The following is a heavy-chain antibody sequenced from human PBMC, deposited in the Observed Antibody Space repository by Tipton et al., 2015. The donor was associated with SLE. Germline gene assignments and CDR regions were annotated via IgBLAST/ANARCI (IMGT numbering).Heavy chain of an antibody. J-gene: IGHJ3*01. CDR2: IYYSGST. CDR1: GGSISSGGYY. V-gene: IGHV4-31*03. Sequence: TLSLTCTVSGGSISSGGYYWSWIRQHPGKGLEWIGYIYYSGSTYYNPSLKSRVTISVDTSKNQFSLKLSSVTAADTAVYYCATEGQDDAFDVWGQGTMVTVSS. CDR3: ATEGQDDAFDV.